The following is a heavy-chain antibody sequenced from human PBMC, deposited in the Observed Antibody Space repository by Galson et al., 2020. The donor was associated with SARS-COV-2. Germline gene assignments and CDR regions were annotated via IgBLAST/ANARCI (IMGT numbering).Heavy chain of an antibody. Sequence: SCTASGFTFGDYAMSWVRQAPGKGLEWVGFIRSKAYGGTTEYAASVKGRFTISRDDSKSIAYLQMNSLKTEDTAVYYCTRVNDYDMGGWSYYYYGMDVWGQGTTVTVSS. CDR2: IRSKAYGGTT. CDR1: GFTFGDYA. J-gene: IGHJ6*02. V-gene: IGHV3-49*04. D-gene: IGHD3-9*01. CDR3: TRVNDYDMGGWSYYYYGMDV.